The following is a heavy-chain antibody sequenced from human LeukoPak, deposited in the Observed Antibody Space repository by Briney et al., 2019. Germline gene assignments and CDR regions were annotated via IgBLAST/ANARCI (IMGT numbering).Heavy chain of an antibody. CDR1: GGSISSYY. J-gene: IGHJ4*02. V-gene: IGHV4-4*09. D-gene: IGHD5-24*01. Sequence: SETLSLTCTVSGGSISSYYWSWIRQPPGKGLEWIGYIYTSGSTNYNPSLKSRVTISVDTSKDQFSLKLSSVTAADTAVYYCARHSSRRWLQLYFDYWGQGTLVTVSS. CDR3: ARHSSRRWLQLYFDY. CDR2: IYTSGST.